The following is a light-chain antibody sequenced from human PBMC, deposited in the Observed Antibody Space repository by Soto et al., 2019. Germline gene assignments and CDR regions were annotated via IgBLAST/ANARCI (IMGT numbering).Light chain of an antibody. CDR2: GAS. V-gene: IGKV3-15*01. J-gene: IGKJ1*01. CDR1: QSISSK. CDR3: QQYNNWPPV. Sequence: EIVMTQSPATLSVSPGEGATLSCRASQSISSKLAWYQQKPGQTYRLLIYGASTRATGVPARFTGSGSGTGFTLTISSLQSEDFAVYYCQQYNNWPPVFGQGTKVEVK.